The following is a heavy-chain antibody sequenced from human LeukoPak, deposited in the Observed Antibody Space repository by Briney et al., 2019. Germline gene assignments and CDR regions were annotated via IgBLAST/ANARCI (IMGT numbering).Heavy chain of an antibody. J-gene: IGHJ5*02. CDR3: ARCVEPTTDRSFDP. D-gene: IGHD3-16*02. CDR1: GYTFTDYY. Sequence: GASVKVSCKASGYTFTDYYMHWVRQAPGQGLEWMGWINPNSGGTKYAQKFQGRVTMTRDTSISTACMELSRLRSDDTAVYYCARCVEPTTDRSFDPWGQGTLVTVSS. V-gene: IGHV1-2*02. CDR2: INPNSGGT.